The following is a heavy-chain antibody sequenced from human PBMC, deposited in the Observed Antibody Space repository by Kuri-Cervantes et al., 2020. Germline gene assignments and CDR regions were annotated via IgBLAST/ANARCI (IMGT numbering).Heavy chain of an antibody. CDR2: IYSGGST. V-gene: IGHV3-66*01. CDR1: GFTVSSNY. Sequence: GESLKISCAASGFTVSSNYMSWVRQAPGKGLEWVSVIYSGGSTYYADSVKGRFTISRDNSKNTLYLQMNSLRAEDTAAYYCATSNTGVVVVPAAIYYGMDVWGQGTTVTVSS. CDR3: ATSNTGVVVVPAAIYYGMDV. D-gene: IGHD2-2*01. J-gene: IGHJ6*02.